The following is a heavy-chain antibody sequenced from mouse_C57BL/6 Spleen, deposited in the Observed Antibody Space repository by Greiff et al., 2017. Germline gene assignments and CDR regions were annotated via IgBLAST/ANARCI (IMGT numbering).Heavy chain of an antibody. D-gene: IGHD6-5*01. CDR1: GYTFTDYE. V-gene: IGHV1-15*01. Sequence: VQLQESGAELVRPGASVTLSCKASGYTFTDYEMHWVKQTPVHGLEWIGAIDPETGGTAYNQKFKGKAILTADKFSSTAYMELRSLTSEDSAVYYCTRAYLPLLDYWGQGTTLTVSS. CDR2: IDPETGGT. J-gene: IGHJ2*01. CDR3: TRAYLPLLDY.